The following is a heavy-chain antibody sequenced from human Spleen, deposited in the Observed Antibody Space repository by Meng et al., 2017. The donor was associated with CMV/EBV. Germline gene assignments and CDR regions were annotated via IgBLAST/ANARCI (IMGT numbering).Heavy chain of an antibody. CDR3: ARHRRSLYYYYYGMDV. J-gene: IGHJ6*02. CDR1: GYSFTTDW. V-gene: IGHV5-51*01. CDR2: IYPGDSTV. Sequence: GESLKISCKAFGYSFTTDWIAWVRQMPGKGLEWMGIIYPGDSTVKYSPSFQGQVTISADKSISTAYLQWSSLKASDTAMYYCARHRRSLYYYYYGMDVWGQGTTVTVSS.